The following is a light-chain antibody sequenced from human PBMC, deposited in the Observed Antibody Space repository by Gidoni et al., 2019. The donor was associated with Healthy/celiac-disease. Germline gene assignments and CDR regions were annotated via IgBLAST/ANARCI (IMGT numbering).Light chain of an antibody. V-gene: IGKV3-20*01. CDR3: QQYGSSPPHT. J-gene: IGKJ2*01. CDR1: QSVSSSY. Sequence: DMVLTKSPVSLSLSPGERATLSCRAGQSVSSSYLAWYQQKPGQAPRLLIYGASSRATGIPDRFSGSGSGTDFTLTISRLEPEDFAVYYCQQYGSSPPHTFGQGTKLEIK. CDR2: GAS.